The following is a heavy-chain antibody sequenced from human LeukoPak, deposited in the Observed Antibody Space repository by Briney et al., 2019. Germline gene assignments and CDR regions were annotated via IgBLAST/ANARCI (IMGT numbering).Heavy chain of an antibody. D-gene: IGHD3-16*01. CDR1: GYCFTSYW. Sequence: GESLKISCKGSGYCFTSYWIGWVRQMPGKGLEWMGIIYPGDSDTRYSPSFQGQVTISVDRSSNTAFLQWGNLKASDAAMYYCAVCTSGSYSYFDLWGQGTLVTVSS. CDR2: IYPGDSDT. V-gene: IGHV5-51*01. J-gene: IGHJ4*02. CDR3: AVCTSGSYSYFDL.